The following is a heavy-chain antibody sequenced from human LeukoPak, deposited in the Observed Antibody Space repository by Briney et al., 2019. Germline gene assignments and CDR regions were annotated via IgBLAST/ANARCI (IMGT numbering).Heavy chain of an antibody. V-gene: IGHV4-61*01. CDR2: IYYSGST. Sequence: PSETLSLTCTVSGGSVSSDNYYWSWIRQPPGKGLEWIGYIYYSGSTNSNPSLKSRVTISVDTSKNQFSLKLSSLTAADTAVYYCARDWEGYDSSAHYNYFDYWGQGTLVTVSS. D-gene: IGHD3-22*01. J-gene: IGHJ4*02. CDR1: GGSVSSDNYY. CDR3: ARDWEGYDSSAHYNYFDY.